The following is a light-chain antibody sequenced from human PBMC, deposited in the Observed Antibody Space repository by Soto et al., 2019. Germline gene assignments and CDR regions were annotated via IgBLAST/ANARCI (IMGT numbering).Light chain of an antibody. J-gene: IGKJ4*01. CDR3: QQFGGSPPLT. V-gene: IGKV3-20*01. CDR2: GAS. Sequence: LLTQSPGTLSLSPGERATLSCRASQSISSDYVAWYQQKPGQAPRLLIYGASFRATGIPHRFSGRGSGTDFTLTISGLEPEDFAVYYCQQFGGSPPLTFGGGTKVEIK. CDR1: QSISSDY.